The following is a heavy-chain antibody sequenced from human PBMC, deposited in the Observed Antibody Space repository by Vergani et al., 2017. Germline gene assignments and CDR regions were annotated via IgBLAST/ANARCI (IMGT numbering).Heavy chain of an antibody. Sequence: EVQLVQSGAEVKKPGATMKISCKVSGYTFTDHYMHWVPQAPGKGLEWMGLVDPEDGETIYAEKFKGRVTIAVDTSTDTAHLELSSLRSEDTAVYYCATPQTVTTGGMEVWGQGTTVIVSS. D-gene: IGHD4-17*01. J-gene: IGHJ6*02. V-gene: IGHV1-69-2*01. CDR1: GYTFTDHY. CDR3: ATPQTVTTGGMEV. CDR2: VDPEDGET.